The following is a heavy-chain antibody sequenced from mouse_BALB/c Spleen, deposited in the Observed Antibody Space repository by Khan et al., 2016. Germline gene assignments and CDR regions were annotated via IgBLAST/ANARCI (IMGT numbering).Heavy chain of an antibody. J-gene: IGHJ4*01. CDR2: IRSKSDNYAT. CDR1: EFTFNTYA. D-gene: IGHD2-4*01. Sequence: EVQLVESGGGLVQPKGSLKLSCAASEFTFNTYAMNWVRQAPGKGLEWVARIRSKSDNYATYYADSVKDRLTISRDDSQGMLYLQMNNWQTDDTAMYYCVGYDYDYGGQGISVTVSS. CDR3: VGYDYDY. V-gene: IGHV10-1*02.